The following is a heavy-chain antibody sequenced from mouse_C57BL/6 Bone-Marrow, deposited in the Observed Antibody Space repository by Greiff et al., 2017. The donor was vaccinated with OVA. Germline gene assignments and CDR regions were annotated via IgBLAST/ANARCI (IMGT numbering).Heavy chain of an antibody. CDR2: ISDGGSYT. CDR3: ARDDDYDGAMDY. D-gene: IGHD2-4*01. V-gene: IGHV5-4*01. CDR1: GFTFSSYA. Sequence: EVQRVESGGGLVKPGGSLKLSCAASGFTFSSYAMSWVRQTPEKRLEWVATISDGGSYTYYPDNVKGRFTISRDNAKNNLYLQMSHLKSEDTAMYYCARDDDYDGAMDYWGQGTSVTVSS. J-gene: IGHJ4*01.